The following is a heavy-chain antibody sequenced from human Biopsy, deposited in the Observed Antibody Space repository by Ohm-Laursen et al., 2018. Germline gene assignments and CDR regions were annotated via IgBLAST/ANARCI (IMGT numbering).Heavy chain of an antibody. D-gene: IGHD5-18*01. V-gene: IGHV4-59*01. J-gene: IGHJ4*02. Sequence: GTLSLTWPVSGGSMSSYYWTWIRQPPGKGLEWIGYIYNSGGTNYNPSLKSRVTISVAVDTSKSQFSLRLSSVTAADTAVYYCARATVETASFDFWGQGTLVTVSS. CDR2: IYNSGGT. CDR3: ARATVETASFDF. CDR1: GGSMSSYY.